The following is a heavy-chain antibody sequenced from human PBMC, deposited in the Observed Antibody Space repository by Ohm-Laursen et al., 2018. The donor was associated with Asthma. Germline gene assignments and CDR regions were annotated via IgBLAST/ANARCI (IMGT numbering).Heavy chain of an antibody. CDR1: GFTFSSYG. CDR2: ISYDGSNK. Sequence: SLRLSCTASGFTFSSYGIHWVRQAPGKGPEWVAVISYDGSNKFYADSVKGRFTISRDNSKNTLYLQMNSLRAEDTAVYYCAKDHTKGYCSGGSCYFDYWGQGTLVTVSS. D-gene: IGHD2-15*01. V-gene: IGHV3-30*18. J-gene: IGHJ4*02. CDR3: AKDHTKGYCSGGSCYFDY.